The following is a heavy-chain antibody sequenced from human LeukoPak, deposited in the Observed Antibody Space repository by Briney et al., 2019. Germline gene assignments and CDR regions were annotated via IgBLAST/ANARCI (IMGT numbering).Heavy chain of an antibody. CDR2: IYYNGNT. V-gene: IGHV4-61*03. CDR1: GDSVSSGGYY. CDR3: ARDRMQQRNFDY. Sequence: SETLSLTCTVSGDSVSSGGYYWSWIRQPPGKGLEWIGYIYYNGNTNYNPSLKTRVTISEDTSKNHFSLKLSSVTAADTAVYYCARDRMQQRNFDYWGQGTLVTVSS. J-gene: IGHJ4*02. D-gene: IGHD6-13*01.